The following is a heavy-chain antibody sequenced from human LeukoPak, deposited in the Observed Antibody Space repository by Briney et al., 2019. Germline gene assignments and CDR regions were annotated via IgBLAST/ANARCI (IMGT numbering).Heavy chain of an antibody. J-gene: IGHJ4*02. V-gene: IGHV3-30*04. D-gene: IGHD1-26*01. CDR1: GFTFSSYT. Sequence: GRSLRLSCAASGFTFSSYTMHWVRQAPGKGLGWVALISYDGSNKYYADSLKGRFTISRDNSKNTLYLQMNSLRAEDTAVYYCARSWEVLQNFDYWGQGTLVTVSS. CDR3: ARSWEVLQNFDY. CDR2: ISYDGSNK.